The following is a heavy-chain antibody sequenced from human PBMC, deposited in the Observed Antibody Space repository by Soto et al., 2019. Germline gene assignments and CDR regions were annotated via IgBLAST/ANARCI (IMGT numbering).Heavy chain of an antibody. D-gene: IGHD3-16*01. CDR3: ARDLSWGSKWYYYMDF. J-gene: IGHJ6*03. Sequence: PGGSLRLSCAASGFTISGNAMNWVRQAPGRGLEWVSYISSSSTNIHYADSVRGRFTISRDNAKNSLYLQMNSLRDEDTAVYRCARDLSWGSKWYYYMDFWGKGTTVTVSS. V-gene: IGHV3-48*02. CDR1: GFTISGNA. CDR2: ISSSSTNI.